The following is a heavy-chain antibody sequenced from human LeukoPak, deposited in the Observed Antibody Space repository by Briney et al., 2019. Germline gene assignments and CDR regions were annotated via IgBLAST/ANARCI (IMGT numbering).Heavy chain of an antibody. CDR3: ARDRGYYDILTGI. D-gene: IGHD3-9*01. CDR1: GYTFTSYG. Sequence: APVKVSCKASGYTFTSYGISWVRQAPGQGLEWMGWISACNGNTNYAQELQGRVTMTTDTSTSTAYMELRSLRSDDTAVYYCARDRGYYDILTGIWGQGTLVTVSS. J-gene: IGHJ4*02. V-gene: IGHV1-18*04. CDR2: ISACNGNT.